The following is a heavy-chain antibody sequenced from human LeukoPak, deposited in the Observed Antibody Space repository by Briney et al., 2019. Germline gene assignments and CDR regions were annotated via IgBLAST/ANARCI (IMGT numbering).Heavy chain of an antibody. Sequence: GGSLRLSCAASGFTFSSYGMHWVRQAPGKGLEWVAVICYDGSNKYYADSVKGRFTISRDNSKNTLYLQMNSLRAEDTAVYYCARAGVAAAGFPNNWFDPWGQGTLVTVSS. CDR1: GFTFSSYG. CDR3: ARAGVAAAGFPNNWFDP. J-gene: IGHJ5*02. V-gene: IGHV3-33*01. D-gene: IGHD6-13*01. CDR2: ICYDGSNK.